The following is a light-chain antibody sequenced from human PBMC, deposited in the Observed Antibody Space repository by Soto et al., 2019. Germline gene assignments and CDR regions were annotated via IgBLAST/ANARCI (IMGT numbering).Light chain of an antibody. V-gene: IGKV3-15*01. CDR1: QSVSTS. CDR3: QHYIHGYS. J-gene: IGKJ2*01. CDR2: SAS. Sequence: EVVMTQSPATLSVFPGERVTLSCRASQSVSTSIAWYQQKPGQAPRLLIYSASTRATGIPARFSGSVSGTEFALTISSPQSEDFAVYHCQHYIHGYSFGQGTELEIK.